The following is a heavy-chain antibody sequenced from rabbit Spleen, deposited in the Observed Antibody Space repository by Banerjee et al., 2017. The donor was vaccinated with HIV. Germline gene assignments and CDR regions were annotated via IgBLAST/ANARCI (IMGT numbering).Heavy chain of an antibody. CDR2: IDTGSSGDT. J-gene: IGHJ4*01. CDR3: ARVSYSYGYAVDL. Sequence: QEQLVESGGGLVQPEGSLTLTCTASGFSFSSSYHMCWVRQAPGKGLEWIACIDTGSSGDTYYASWAKGRFTISKTSSTTVTLQMTSLTAADTATYFCARVSYSYGYAVDLWGPGTLVTVS. V-gene: IGHV1S45*01. CDR1: GFSFSSSYH. D-gene: IGHD6-1*01.